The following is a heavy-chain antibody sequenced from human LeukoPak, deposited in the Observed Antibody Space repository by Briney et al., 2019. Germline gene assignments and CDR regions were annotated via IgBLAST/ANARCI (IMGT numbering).Heavy chain of an antibody. CDR3: ARGRATGRSGGDY. CDR1: GFTFSSCS. CDR2: ISSGSSSI. Sequence: GGSLRLSCAASGFTFSSCSMNWVRQAPGKGLEWVSYISSGSSSIYYADSVKGRFTISRDNAENSLYLQMNSLRDEDTAVFYCARGRATGRSGGDYWGQGTLVTVSS. J-gene: IGHJ4*02. D-gene: IGHD3-9*01. V-gene: IGHV3-48*02.